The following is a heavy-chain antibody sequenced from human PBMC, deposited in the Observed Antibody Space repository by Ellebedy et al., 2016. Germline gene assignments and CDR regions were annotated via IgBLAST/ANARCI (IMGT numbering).Heavy chain of an antibody. J-gene: IGHJ4*02. CDR3: VRDYQWSFDY. CDR2: IRDSGSTK. V-gene: IGHV3-48*04. D-gene: IGHD2-15*01. Sequence: GGSLRLSCATAGFSFSTFSMNWVRQAPGKGLEWISHIRDSGSTKFYADSVKGRFTVSSDNAKNSLYLQMNSLIVEDTAVYYCVRDYQWSFDYWGQGTLVTVSS. CDR1: GFSFSTFS.